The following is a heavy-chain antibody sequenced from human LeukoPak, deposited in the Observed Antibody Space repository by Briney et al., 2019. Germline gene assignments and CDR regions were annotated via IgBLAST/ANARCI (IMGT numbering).Heavy chain of an antibody. D-gene: IGHD3-22*01. Sequence: TGGSLRLSCAASGFTFSSYAMSWVRQAPGEGLEWVSAISGSGGSTYYADSVKGRFTISRDNSKNTLYLQMNSLRAEDTAVYYCAKGDDSSGYNPLGFAFDIWGQGTMVTVSS. CDR2: ISGSGGST. J-gene: IGHJ3*02. V-gene: IGHV3-23*01. CDR3: AKGDDSSGYNPLGFAFDI. CDR1: GFTFSSYA.